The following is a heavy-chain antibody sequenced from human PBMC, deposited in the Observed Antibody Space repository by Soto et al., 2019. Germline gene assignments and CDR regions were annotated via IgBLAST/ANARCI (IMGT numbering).Heavy chain of an antibody. CDR3: AKNGHPPYYYYALDV. CDR2: ISGYNGDT. CDR1: GYTFTRYG. D-gene: IGHD2-8*01. J-gene: IGHJ6*02. Sequence: QGHLVQSGAEVKKPGTSVKVSCKASGYTFTRYGISWVRQAPGQGLEWRGGISGYNGDTNYAQNLQGRVTRTIDTSKSTANMEQRSLTSDDTAVYYCAKNGHPPYYYYALDVWGQGTTVTVSS. V-gene: IGHV1-18*01.